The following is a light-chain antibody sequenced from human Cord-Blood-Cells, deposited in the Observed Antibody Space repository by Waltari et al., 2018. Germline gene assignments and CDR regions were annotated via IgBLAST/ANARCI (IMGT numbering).Light chain of an antibody. J-gene: IGKJ2*01. CDR1: QSVSSY. V-gene: IGKV3-11*01. CDR3: QQRSNWAYT. Sequence: EIVLTQSPATLSLSPGERATLSCRASQSVSSYLAWYQQKPGQAPRLLIYDASNRATDSPARFSGSGSGTDFTLTISSLEPEDFAVYYCQQRSNWAYTFGQGTKLEIK. CDR2: DAS.